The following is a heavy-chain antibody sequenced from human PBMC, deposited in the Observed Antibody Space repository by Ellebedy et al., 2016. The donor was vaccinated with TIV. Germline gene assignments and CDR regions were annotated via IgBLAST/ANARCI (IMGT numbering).Heavy chain of an antibody. CDR2: IRNDGST. V-gene: IGHV3-66*01. J-gene: IGHJ3*02. CDR3: AREFYSKLDI. CDR1: GFTFRTNY. D-gene: IGHD2-15*01. Sequence: PGGSLRLSCAPSGFTFRTNYMTWVRQAPGLGLEWVSVIRNDGSTDYADSVKGRFTISRDNSQDTVYLQMNSLKVEDTAVYYCAREFYSKLDIWGQGTLVTVSS.